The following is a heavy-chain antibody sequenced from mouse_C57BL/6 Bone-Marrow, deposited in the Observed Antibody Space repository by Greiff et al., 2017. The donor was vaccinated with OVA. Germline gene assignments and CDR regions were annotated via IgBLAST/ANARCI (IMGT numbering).Heavy chain of an antibody. CDR3: ARNAYYSNYDYYAMDY. CDR2: ISYDGSN. J-gene: IGHJ4*01. D-gene: IGHD2-5*01. Sequence: VQLQESGPGLVKPSQSLFLTCSVTGYSIPSGYYWNWIRQFPGNKLEWMGYISYDGSNNYNPSLKNRISITRDTSKNQFFLKLHSVTTEDTATYYCARNAYYSNYDYYAMDYWGQGTSVTVSS. CDR1: GYSIPSGYY. V-gene: IGHV3-6*01.